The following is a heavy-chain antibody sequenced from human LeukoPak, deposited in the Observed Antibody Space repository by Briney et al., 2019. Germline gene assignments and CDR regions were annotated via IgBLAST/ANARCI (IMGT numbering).Heavy chain of an antibody. D-gene: IGHD6-13*01. Sequence: ASVKVSCKASGGTFSSYAISWVRQAPGQGLEWMGRIIPILGIANYAQKFQGRGTITADKSTSTAYMELSSLRSEDTAVYYCARDRIAAAGTVDYWGQGTLVTVSS. CDR1: GGTFSSYA. CDR3: ARDRIAAAGTVDY. CDR2: IIPILGIA. J-gene: IGHJ4*02. V-gene: IGHV1-69*04.